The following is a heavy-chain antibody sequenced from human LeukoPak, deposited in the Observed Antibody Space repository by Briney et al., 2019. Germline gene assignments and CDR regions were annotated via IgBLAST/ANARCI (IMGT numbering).Heavy chain of an antibody. V-gene: IGHV4-39*01. CDR1: GGSISNYY. Sequence: PSETLSLTCTVSGGSISNYYWGWIRQPPGEGLEWIGSIYYSGSTYYNPSLKSRVTISVDTSKNQFSLKLSSVTAADTAVYYCARQHYDILTGYGGGYYYMDVWGKGTTVTISS. CDR2: IYYSGST. J-gene: IGHJ6*03. D-gene: IGHD3-9*01. CDR3: ARQHYDILTGYGGGYYYMDV.